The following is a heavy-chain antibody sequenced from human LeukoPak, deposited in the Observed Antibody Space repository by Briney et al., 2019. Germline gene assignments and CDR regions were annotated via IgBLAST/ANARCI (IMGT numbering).Heavy chain of an antibody. CDR3: VKVISQYQLRDGFDI. J-gene: IGHJ3*02. CDR1: GFTFSTYA. D-gene: IGHD2-2*01. V-gene: IGHV3-64D*06. Sequence: PGGSLRLSCSASGFTFSTYAMHWVRQAPGKGLEYVSSISSSGDNTYYADSVKSRFTISRDNSKNTLYLQMSSLRAEDTAMYYCVKVISQYQLRDGFDIWGQGTIVTVSS. CDR2: ISSSGDNT.